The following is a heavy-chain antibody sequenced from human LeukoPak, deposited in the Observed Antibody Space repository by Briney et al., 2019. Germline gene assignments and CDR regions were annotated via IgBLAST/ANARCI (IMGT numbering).Heavy chain of an antibody. Sequence: SETLSLTCTVSGGSISSGGYYWSWIRQHPGKGLEWIGYIYYSGSTNYNPSLKSRVTISVDTSKNQFSLKLSSVTAADTAVYYRARAKWMTLDAFDIWGQGTMVTVSS. D-gene: IGHD2-2*03. J-gene: IGHJ3*02. CDR3: ARAKWMTLDAFDI. V-gene: IGHV4-61*08. CDR2: IYYSGST. CDR1: GGSISSGGYY.